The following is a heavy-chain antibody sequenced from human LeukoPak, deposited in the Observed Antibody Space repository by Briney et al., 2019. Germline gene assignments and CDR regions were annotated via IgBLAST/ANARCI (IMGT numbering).Heavy chain of an antibody. V-gene: IGHV3-7*03. D-gene: IGHD1-26*01. CDR1: GFIFKDFW. J-gene: IGHJ3*02. CDR3: GKNRYSGSLSPFDI. CDR2: IKQDGSEK. Sequence: PGGSLRLSCAASGFIFKDFWMIWVRQAPGKGLEWVANIKQDGSEKYYVDSVKGRFTISRDNSKNTLYLQMNSLRAEDTAVYYCGKNRYSGSLSPFDIWGQGTMVTVSS.